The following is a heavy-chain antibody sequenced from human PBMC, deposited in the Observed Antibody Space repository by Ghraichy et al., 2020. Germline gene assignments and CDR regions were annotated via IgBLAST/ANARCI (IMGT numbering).Heavy chain of an antibody. CDR2: INHSGST. V-gene: IGHV4-34*01. CDR3: ARGLQQLVRRYYYYYYYMDV. Sequence: SETLSLTCAVYGGSFSGYYWSWIRQPPGKGLEWIGEINHSGSTNYNPSLKSRVTISVDTSKNQFSLKLSSVTAADTAVYYCARGLQQLVRRYYYYYYYMDVWGKGTTVTVSS. D-gene: IGHD6-13*01. J-gene: IGHJ6*03. CDR1: GGSFSGYY.